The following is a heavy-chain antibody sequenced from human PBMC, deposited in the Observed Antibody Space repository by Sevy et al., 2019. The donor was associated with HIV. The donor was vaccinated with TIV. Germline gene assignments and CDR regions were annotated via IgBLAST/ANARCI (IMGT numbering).Heavy chain of an antibody. CDR2: ISAYNANT. Sequence: ASVKVSCKASGYTFTSYGISWVRQAPGQGLEWMGWISAYNANTNYAQKLQGRVTMTTDTSTSTAYMELRSLRSDDTAVYYCAREPGISGASPFDSWGQGTLVTVSS. CDR3: AREPGISGASPFDS. V-gene: IGHV1-18*01. D-gene: IGHD2-15*01. J-gene: IGHJ5*01. CDR1: GYTFTSYG.